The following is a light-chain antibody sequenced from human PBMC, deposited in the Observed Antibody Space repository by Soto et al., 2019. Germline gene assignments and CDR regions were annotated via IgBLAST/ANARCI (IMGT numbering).Light chain of an antibody. CDR3: QQRSNWPPIT. V-gene: IGKV3-11*01. CDR2: DAS. Sequence: EVVLTQSPATLSLSPGERATLSCMASQSVRTSLAWYQHKPGQAPRLVIYDASHRAAGIPARFSGSGFGTDFTLTISSLEPEDAAVYYCQQRSNWPPITFGQGTRLEIK. J-gene: IGKJ5*01. CDR1: QSVRTS.